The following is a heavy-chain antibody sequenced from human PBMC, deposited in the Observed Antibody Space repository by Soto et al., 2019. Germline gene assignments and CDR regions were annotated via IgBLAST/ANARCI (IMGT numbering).Heavy chain of an antibody. CDR1: GFTFSDYY. D-gene: IGHD2-21*02. J-gene: IGHJ4*02. CDR3: ASIRRVTPSKIDY. CDR2: ISSSGSTI. Sequence: PGGSLRLSCAASGFTFSDYYMSWIRQAPGKGLEWVSYISSSGSTIYYADSVKGRFTISRDNAKNSLYLQMNSLRAEDTAVYYCASIRRVTPSKIDYWGQGTLVTVSS. V-gene: IGHV3-11*01.